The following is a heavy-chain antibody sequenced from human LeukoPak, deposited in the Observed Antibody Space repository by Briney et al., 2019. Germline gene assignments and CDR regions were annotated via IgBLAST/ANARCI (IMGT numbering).Heavy chain of an antibody. Sequence: PSETLSLTCTVSGGSVSSTTYYWSWIRQPPGKGLEWIASINYSGSTYHNPSLKSRVTISVDTSENQFSLKLSSVTATDTAVYYCARYVVYSSGKYYFDYWGQGTLVTVSS. V-gene: IGHV4-39*01. CDR3: ARYVVYSSGKYYFDY. CDR1: GGSVSSTTYY. J-gene: IGHJ4*02. CDR2: INYSGST. D-gene: IGHD3-10*01.